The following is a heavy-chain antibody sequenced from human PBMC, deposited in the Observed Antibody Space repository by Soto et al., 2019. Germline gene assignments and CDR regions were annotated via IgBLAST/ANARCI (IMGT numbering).Heavy chain of an antibody. CDR1: GGSISSSNW. Sequence: ETLSLTCAVSGGSISSSNWWSWVRQPPGKGLEWIGEIYHSGSTNYNPSLKSRVTISVDKSKNQFSLKLSSVTAADTAVYYCASGRYYYDSSGLYYFDYWGQGTLVTVSS. CDR2: IYHSGST. CDR3: ASGRYYYDSSGLYYFDY. V-gene: IGHV4-4*02. J-gene: IGHJ4*02. D-gene: IGHD3-22*01.